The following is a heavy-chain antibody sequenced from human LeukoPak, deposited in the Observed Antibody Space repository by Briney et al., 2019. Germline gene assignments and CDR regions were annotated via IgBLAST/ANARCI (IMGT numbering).Heavy chain of an antibody. CDR2: INAGNDNT. J-gene: IGHJ5*02. CDR1: GSTFTSNA. Sequence: ASVKVSCKASGSTFTSNAMHWVRQAPGQRLEWLGWINAGNDNTKYSQKFQGRVTITRDTSASTAYMELSRLRSEDTAVYYCARDLGYCTGGTCYPNWFDPWGQGTLVTVSS. V-gene: IGHV1-3*01. D-gene: IGHD2-15*01. CDR3: ARDLGYCTGGTCYPNWFDP.